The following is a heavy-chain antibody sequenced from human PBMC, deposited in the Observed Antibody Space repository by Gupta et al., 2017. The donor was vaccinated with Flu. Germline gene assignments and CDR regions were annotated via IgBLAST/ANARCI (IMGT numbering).Heavy chain of an antibody. CDR3: ARDREGGMDV. CDR2: IYYSGST. CDR1: GGSISSSSYY. D-gene: IGHD5-24*01. Sequence: QLQLQESGPGLVKPSETLSLTCTVSGGSISSSSYYWGWIRQPPGKGLEWIGSIYYSGSTDDNPSLKSRVNISVDTSKNQLSLKLRSVTAADTAVYDGARDREGGMDVGFQGTTVTVSS. V-gene: IGHV4-39*01. J-gene: IGHJ6*02.